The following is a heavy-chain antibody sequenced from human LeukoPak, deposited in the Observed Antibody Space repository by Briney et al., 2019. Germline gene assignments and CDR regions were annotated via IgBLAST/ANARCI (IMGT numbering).Heavy chain of an antibody. CDR3: AKGNSDPHYYYYYMDV. V-gene: IGHV3-30*02. CDR1: GFTFSNYG. D-gene: IGHD4-23*01. Sequence: GSLRLSCAASGFTFSNYGMHWVRQAPGKGLEWVAFIRYDGSNKYYADSVKGRFTISRDNSKNTVYLQMNSLRAEDTAVYYCAKGNSDPHYYYYYMDVWGKGITVTVSS. J-gene: IGHJ6*03. CDR2: IRYDGSNK.